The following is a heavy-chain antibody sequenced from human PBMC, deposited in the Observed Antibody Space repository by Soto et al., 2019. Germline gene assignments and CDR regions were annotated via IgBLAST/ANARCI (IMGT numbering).Heavy chain of an antibody. CDR3: ARHPMPNRVPDY. CDR2: IYYSGST. CDR1: GGSISSSSYY. J-gene: IGHJ4*02. D-gene: IGHD2-2*01. Sequence: SETLSLTCTVSGGSISSSSYYWGWIRQPPGKGLEWIGSIYYSGSTYYNPSLKSRVTISVDTSKNQFSLKLSSVTAADTAVYYCARHPMPNRVPDYWGQGTLVTVSS. V-gene: IGHV4-39*01.